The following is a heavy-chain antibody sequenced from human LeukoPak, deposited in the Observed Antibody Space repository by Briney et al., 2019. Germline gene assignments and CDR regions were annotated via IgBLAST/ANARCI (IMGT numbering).Heavy chain of an antibody. D-gene: IGHD6-13*01. CDR1: GFSFGSFW. J-gene: IGHJ5*02. V-gene: IGHV3-23*01. CDR2: ISGSGGST. Sequence: GGSLRLSCVASGFSFGSFWMSWVRQAPGKGLEWVSAISGSGGSTYYADSVKGRFTISRDNSKNTLYLQMNSLRAEDTAVYYCAKDLRSSSWYSSNWFDPWGQGTLVTVSS. CDR3: AKDLRSSSWYSSNWFDP.